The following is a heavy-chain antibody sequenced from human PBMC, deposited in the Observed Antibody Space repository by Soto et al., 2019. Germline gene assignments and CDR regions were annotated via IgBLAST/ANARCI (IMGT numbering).Heavy chain of an antibody. D-gene: IGHD1-26*01. V-gene: IGHV2-5*02. CDR2: VFWDDGE. Sequence: QITLRESGPSLVKPTETLTLTCTFSGFSLTTTGVGVGWIRQPPGQALEWLAVVFWDDGERYSPSLKSRVTIAKDTSKNQVVLTMTNMDPVDTATYYCTQIYGSGSWGWYFHSWGQGTLVTVSS. J-gene: IGHJ4*02. CDR3: TQIYGSGSWGWYFHS. CDR1: GFSLTTTGVG.